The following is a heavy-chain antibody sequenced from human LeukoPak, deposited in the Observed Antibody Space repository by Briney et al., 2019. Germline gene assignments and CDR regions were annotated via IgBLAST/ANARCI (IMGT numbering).Heavy chain of an antibody. CDR1: EFTFSSYW. V-gene: IGHV3-7*01. CDR3: ASYDFWSGYFDY. Sequence: GGSLRLSCAASEFTFSSYWMNWARQAPGKGLEWVANIKKDGSEKFYVDSVKGRFTIARDNAKNSLYLQMNSLRVEDTAVYYCASYDFWSGYFDYWGQGTLVTVSS. CDR2: IKKDGSEK. J-gene: IGHJ4*02. D-gene: IGHD3-3*01.